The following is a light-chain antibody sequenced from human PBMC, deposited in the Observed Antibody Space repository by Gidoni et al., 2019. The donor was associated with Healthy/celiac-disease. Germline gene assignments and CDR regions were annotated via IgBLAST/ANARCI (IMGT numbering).Light chain of an antibody. Sequence: DIQMTPSPSSLSASVGDRVTITCRASQGIRNYVAWYQQKPGKVPKLLIYAASTLHSGVPSRFSARGAGTDFTLTISSLQPEDVATYYCQKYNSAPWTFGPXTKVEIK. CDR1: QGIRNY. CDR2: AAS. J-gene: IGKJ1*01. CDR3: QKYNSAPWT. V-gene: IGKV1-27*01.